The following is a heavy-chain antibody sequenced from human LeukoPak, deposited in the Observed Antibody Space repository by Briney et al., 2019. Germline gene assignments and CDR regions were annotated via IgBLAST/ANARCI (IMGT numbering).Heavy chain of an antibody. J-gene: IGHJ6*03. CDR3: AREAARGYYMDV. D-gene: IGHD6-6*01. CDR2: IKQDGSEK. Sequence: PGGSLRLSCAASGFTFSDYAMNWVRQAPGKGLEWVANIKQDGSEKYYVDSVKGRFTISRDNAKNSLYLQMNSLRAEDTAVYYCAREAARGYYMDVWGKGTTVTVSS. CDR1: GFTFSDYA. V-gene: IGHV3-7*01.